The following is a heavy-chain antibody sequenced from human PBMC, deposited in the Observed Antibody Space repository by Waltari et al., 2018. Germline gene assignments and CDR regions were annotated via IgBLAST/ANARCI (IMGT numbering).Heavy chain of an antibody. J-gene: IGHJ6*03. V-gene: IGHV4-39*01. CDR2: IYYSWST. CDR1: GGSISSSSYY. D-gene: IGHD5-18*01. Sequence: QLQLQESGPGLVKPSETLSLTCTVSGGSISSSSYYWGWIPQPPGKGLEWIGSIYYSWSTYYNPSLKSRVTISVDTSKNQFSLKLSSVTAADTAVYYCARSVTNTAYYMDVWGKGTTVTVSS. CDR3: ARSVTNTAYYMDV.